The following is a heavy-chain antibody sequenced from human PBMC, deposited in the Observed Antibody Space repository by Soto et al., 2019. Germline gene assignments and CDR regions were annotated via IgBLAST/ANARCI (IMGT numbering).Heavy chain of an antibody. CDR2: IKQDGSEK. CDR3: GRDAIRGPYYYYYYGMAV. D-gene: IGHD2-2*01. V-gene: IGHV3-7*03. J-gene: IGHJ6*02. CDR1: GFTFSSYW. Sequence: GGSLRLSCAASGFTFSSYWMSWVRQAPGKGLEWVANIKQDGSEKYYVDSVKGRFTISRDNAKNSLYLQMNSLRAEDTAVYYCGRDAIRGPYYYYYYGMAVWGQGTTVTV.